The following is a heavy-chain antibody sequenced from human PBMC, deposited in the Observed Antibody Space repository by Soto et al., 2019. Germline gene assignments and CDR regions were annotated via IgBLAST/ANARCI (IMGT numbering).Heavy chain of an antibody. D-gene: IGHD4-17*01. V-gene: IGHV3-30*18. CDR2: MLSDGTNR. J-gene: IGHJ4*02. CDR1: GFTVSNYA. Sequence: QVQLVESGGGVVQPGRSLRLSCAGSGFTVSNYAMHWVRQAPGKGLEWVAVMLSDGTNRFSDSVKGRFTVSGDNSENTVYLKMNSLTGEDTAVYYCAKSGLRFLDYFDYWGQGTLVTVSS. CDR3: AKSGLRFLDYFDY.